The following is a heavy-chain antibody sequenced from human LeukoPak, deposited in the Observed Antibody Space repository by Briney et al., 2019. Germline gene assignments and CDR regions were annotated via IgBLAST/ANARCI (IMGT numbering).Heavy chain of an antibody. Sequence: ASVKVSCKASGCTFSSYAISWVRQAPGQGLEWMGGIIPIFGTANYAQKFQGRVTITADESTSTAYMELSSLRTEDTAVYYCASAWMYVDYVQFYFHYWAQGTLVTVSS. CDR3: ASAWMYVDYVQFYFHY. J-gene: IGHJ4*02. CDR1: GCTFSSYA. CDR2: IIPIFGTA. V-gene: IGHV1-69*13. D-gene: IGHD4-17*01.